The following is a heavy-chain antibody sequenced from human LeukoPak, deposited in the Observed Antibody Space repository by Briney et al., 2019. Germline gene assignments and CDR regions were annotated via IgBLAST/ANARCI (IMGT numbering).Heavy chain of an antibody. D-gene: IGHD1-7*01. V-gene: IGHV3-9*01. Sequence: PGGSLRLSCAAFGFTFDDYAMHWVRQAPGKGLEWVSGISWNSGSIGYADSVKGRFTISRDNAKNSLYLQMNSLRAEDTALYYCARAGLYNWNYEGTAYLDYWGQGTLVTVSS. CDR3: ARAGLYNWNYEGTAYLDY. CDR1: GFTFDDYA. CDR2: ISWNSGSI. J-gene: IGHJ4*02.